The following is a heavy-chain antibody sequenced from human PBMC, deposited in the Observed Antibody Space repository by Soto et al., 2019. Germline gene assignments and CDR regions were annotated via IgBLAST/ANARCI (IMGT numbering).Heavy chain of an antibody. Sequence: PGGSLRLSCAASGFTFSSYAMSWVRQAPGKGLEWVSAISGSGGSTYYADSVKGRFTISRDNSKNTLYLQMNSLRAEDTAVYYCAKVWYQLLYRIAAAGRLFDPWGQGTLVTVSS. D-gene: IGHD6-13*01. CDR1: GFTFSSYA. V-gene: IGHV3-23*01. J-gene: IGHJ5*02. CDR3: AKVWYQLLYRIAAAGRLFDP. CDR2: ISGSGGST.